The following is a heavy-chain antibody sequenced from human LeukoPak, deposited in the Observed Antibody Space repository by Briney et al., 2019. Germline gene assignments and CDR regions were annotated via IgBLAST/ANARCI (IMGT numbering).Heavy chain of an antibody. D-gene: IGHD6-13*01. CDR1: GYTFTANY. CDR2: INPNSAAT. CDR3: ARGVGSSWFAD. Sequence: ASVKVSCKASGYTFTANYIHWVRQAPGQGLEWMGWINPNSAATGYAQNFEGRVTMTRDTSMTTHYMELSRLTSDDTAVYYCARGVGSSWFADWGQGTLVTVSS. V-gene: IGHV1-2*02. J-gene: IGHJ5*02.